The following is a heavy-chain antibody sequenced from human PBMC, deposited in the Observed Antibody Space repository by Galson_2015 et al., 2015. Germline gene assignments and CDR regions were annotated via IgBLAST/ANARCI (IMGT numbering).Heavy chain of an antibody. CDR2: IDWDDDK. D-gene: IGHD3-16*01. Sequence: PALVKPTQTLTLTCTFSGFSLRTSGMCMSWIRQPPGKAPEWLALIDWDDDKQYTTSLKTRLTISKDTSKNQVVLTMTNMDPEDTATYYCARVTMLQGVHKWFDPWGQGTLVTVSS. CDR3: ARVTMLQGVHKWFDP. CDR1: GFSLRTSGMC. V-gene: IGHV2-70*01. J-gene: IGHJ5*02.